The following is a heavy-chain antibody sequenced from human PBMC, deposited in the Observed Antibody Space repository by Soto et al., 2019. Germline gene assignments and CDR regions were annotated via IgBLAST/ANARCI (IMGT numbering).Heavy chain of an antibody. D-gene: IGHD3-10*01. CDR1: GFTFNTYW. CDR2: INSGGGTT. J-gene: IGHJ4*02. CDR3: ARWFTYGNFDYFDY. V-gene: IGHV3-74*01. Sequence: GGSLRLSCAASGFTFNTYWMHWFRQAPGKGLVWVSRINSGGGTTTYADSVRGRFTISRDNAKNTLYLQMNGLRAEDTAIYYCARWFTYGNFDYFDYWGQGTQVTVSS.